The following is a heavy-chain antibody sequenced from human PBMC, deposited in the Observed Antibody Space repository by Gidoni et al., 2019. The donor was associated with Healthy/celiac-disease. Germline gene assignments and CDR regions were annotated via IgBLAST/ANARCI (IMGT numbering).Heavy chain of an antibody. J-gene: IGHJ6*02. D-gene: IGHD6-19*01. CDR3: ARHVRQQWLVPGYYYGMDV. CDR1: GGSISSSSYY. CDR2: IYYSGST. V-gene: IGHV4-39*01. Sequence: QLQLQESGPALVKPSDTLSLTCTVSGGSISSSSYYWGWIRPPPGKGLEWIGSIYYSGSTYYNPSLKSRVTISVDTSKNQFSLKLSSVTAADTAVYYCARHVRQQWLVPGYYYGMDVWGQGTTVTVSS.